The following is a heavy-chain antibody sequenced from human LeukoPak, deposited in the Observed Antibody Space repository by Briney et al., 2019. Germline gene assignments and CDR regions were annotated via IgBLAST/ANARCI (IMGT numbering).Heavy chain of an antibody. J-gene: IGHJ6*02. CDR3: ARGPAYYGGDCSHHDSYFYGMDV. CDR2: TRNKANSYTT. V-gene: IGHV3-72*01. Sequence: PGGSLRLSCAVSGFTFSSYWMSWVRQAPGKGLEWVGRTRNKANSYTTEYAASVKGRFTISRDDSKNSLYLQMHSLKTEDTAVYYCARGPAYYGGDCSHHDSYFYGMDVWGQGTTVTVSS. CDR1: GFTFSSYW. D-gene: IGHD2-21*02.